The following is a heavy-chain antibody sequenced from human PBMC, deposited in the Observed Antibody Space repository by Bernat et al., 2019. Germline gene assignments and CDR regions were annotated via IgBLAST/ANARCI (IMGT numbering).Heavy chain of an antibody. J-gene: IGHJ6*02. CDR3: AKDRGYCSGGSCYSGYYGMDV. V-gene: IGHV3-23*01. Sequence: EVQLLESGGGLVQPGGSLRLSCAASGFTFSSYAMSWVRQAPGKGLEWVSAISGSGGSTYYADSVKGRFTISRDNSKNTLYLQMNSLRDEDTAVYYCAKDRGYCSGGSCYSGYYGMDVWGQGTTVTVSS. D-gene: IGHD2-15*01. CDR1: GFTFSSYA. CDR2: ISGSGGST.